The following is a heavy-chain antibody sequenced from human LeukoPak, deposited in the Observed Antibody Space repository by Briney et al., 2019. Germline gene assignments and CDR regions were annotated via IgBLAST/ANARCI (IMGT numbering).Heavy chain of an antibody. Sequence: GGSLRLSCAASGFTVSSNYMSWVRQAPGKGLEWVSIIYSGGSTFYADSVKGRFIISRDNAKNSLYLQFNSLRAEDTAVYYCARLSTDYYYMDVWGKGTTVTISS. V-gene: IGHV3-53*01. J-gene: IGHJ6*03. CDR2: IYSGGST. CDR3: ARLSTDYYYMDV. D-gene: IGHD4/OR15-4a*01. CDR1: GFTVSSNY.